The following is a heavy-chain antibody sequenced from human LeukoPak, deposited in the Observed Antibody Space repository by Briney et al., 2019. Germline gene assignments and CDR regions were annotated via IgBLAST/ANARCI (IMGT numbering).Heavy chain of an antibody. D-gene: IGHD3/OR15-3a*01. V-gene: IGHV3-7*01. Sequence: PGGSLRLSCAASGFTFSQQYMTWVRQPPEKGLEWVANIKQDGGEKYYVDSVRGRFTISRDNSKNSLYLQMNSLRAEDTAVYYCVRDGRPLDYWGQGTLVTVS. J-gene: IGHJ4*02. CDR2: IKQDGGEK. CDR1: GFTFSQQY. CDR3: VRDGRPLDY.